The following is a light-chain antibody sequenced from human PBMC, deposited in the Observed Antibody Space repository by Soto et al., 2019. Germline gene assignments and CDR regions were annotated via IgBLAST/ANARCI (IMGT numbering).Light chain of an antibody. CDR3: QQRANWALT. Sequence: EIVLTQSPATLSLSPGERATLSCRASQSVSRYLAWYQQKPGQAPRLLIYDASNRATDIPARFSGSGSGTDFTLTISSLEPEDFAVYYCQQRANWALTFGGGTKVEI. J-gene: IGKJ4*01. CDR2: DAS. CDR1: QSVSRY. V-gene: IGKV3-11*01.